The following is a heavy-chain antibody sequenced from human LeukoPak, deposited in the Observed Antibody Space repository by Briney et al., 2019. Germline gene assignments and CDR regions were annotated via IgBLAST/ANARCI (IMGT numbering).Heavy chain of an antibody. V-gene: IGHV4-59*01. J-gene: IGHJ2*01. Sequence: KPSETLSLTCTVSGGSISGYYWSWIRQPPGKGLEWIGYIHYSGSANYNPSLKSRVTISVDTSKNQFSLKLSSVTAADTAVYYCARLRYSDWYFDLWGRGTLVTVSS. CDR3: ARLRYSDWYFDL. D-gene: IGHD3-9*01. CDR2: IHYSGSA. CDR1: GGSISGYY.